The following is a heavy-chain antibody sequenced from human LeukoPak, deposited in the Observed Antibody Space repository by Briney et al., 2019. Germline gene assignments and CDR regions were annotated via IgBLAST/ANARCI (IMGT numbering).Heavy chain of an antibody. CDR2: ISGSDSST. CDR1: VFTFSSSA. J-gene: IGHJ4*02. CDR3: AKSGYSRFDY. D-gene: IGHD5-24*01. Sequence: GGSLRLSCAASVFTFSSSAMSWVRQAPGEGLEWVSTISGSDSSTHYADSVKGRFTISRDNSKNTLYLQKNSLRADDTAVYYCAKSGYSRFDYWGQGTRVTVSS. V-gene: IGHV3-23*01.